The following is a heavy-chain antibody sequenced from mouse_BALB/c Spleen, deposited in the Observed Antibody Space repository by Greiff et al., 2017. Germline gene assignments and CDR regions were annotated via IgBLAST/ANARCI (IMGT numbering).Heavy chain of an antibody. D-gene: IGHD2-3*01. CDR1: GFTFSSYG. Sequence: EVKLMESGGDLVKPGGSLKLSCAASGFTFSSYGMSWVRQTPDKRLEWVATISSGGSYTYYPDSVKGRFTISRDNAKNTLYLQMSSLMPEDTAMYYCGRQDGRSWFAYWGQGTLVTVSA. V-gene: IGHV5-6*01. J-gene: IGHJ3*01. CDR2: ISSGGSYT. CDR3: GRQDGRSWFAY.